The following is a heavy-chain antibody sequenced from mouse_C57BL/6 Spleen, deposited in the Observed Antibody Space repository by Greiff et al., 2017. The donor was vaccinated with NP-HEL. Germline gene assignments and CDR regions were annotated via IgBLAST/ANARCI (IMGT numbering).Heavy chain of an antibody. CDR3: AKSSHYYGSSHWYFDV. CDR2: ILPGSGST. D-gene: IGHD1-1*01. CDR1: GYTFTGYW. Sequence: QVQLQQSGAELMKPGASVKLSCKATGYTFTGYWIEWVKQRPGHGLEWIGEILPGSGSTNYNEKFKGKATFTADTSSNTAYMQISSLTTEDSAIYYCAKSSHYYGSSHWYFDVWGTGTTVTVSS. V-gene: IGHV1-9*01. J-gene: IGHJ1*03.